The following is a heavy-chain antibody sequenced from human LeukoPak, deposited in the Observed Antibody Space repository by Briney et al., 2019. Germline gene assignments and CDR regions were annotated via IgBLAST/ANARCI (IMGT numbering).Heavy chain of an antibody. CDR2: IYHSGST. CDR1: GGSISSGGYS. V-gene: IGHV4-30-2*01. D-gene: IGHD5-24*01. Sequence: SETLSLTCTVSGGSISSGGYSWSWIRQPPGKGLEWIGYIYHSGSTYYNPSLKSRVTISLDRSKNQFSLKLSSVTTADTAVYHCASSNGYNLPDYWGQGTLVTVSS. CDR3: ASSNGYNLPDY. J-gene: IGHJ4*02.